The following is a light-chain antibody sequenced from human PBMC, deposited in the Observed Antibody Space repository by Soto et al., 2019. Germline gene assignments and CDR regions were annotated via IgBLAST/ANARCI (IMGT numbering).Light chain of an antibody. V-gene: IGLV1-47*01. CDR2: RND. CDR1: SSNIGSNY. CDR3: AAWDDSLSAVL. J-gene: IGLJ3*02. Sequence: QAVVTQPPSASGTPGQRVTISCSGSSSNIGSNYVYWYQQLPGSAPKLLIYRNDQRPSGVPDRFSASKSGTAASLAISGLRSEDEADYHCAAWDDSLSAVLFGGGTKLTVL.